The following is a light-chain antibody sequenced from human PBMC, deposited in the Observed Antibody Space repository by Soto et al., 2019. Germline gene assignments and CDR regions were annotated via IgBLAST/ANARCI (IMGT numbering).Light chain of an antibody. J-gene: IGKJ1*01. Sequence: IVLAECQGTLSLPPAERATVSCRAIQRVSSTYLIWYQQKPGQAPRLLIYGASSRATGVPDRFSGGGSGTDFTLTISRLEPEDFAVYYCQHFVNSLTWTFGQGTKVDIK. CDR2: GAS. V-gene: IGKV3-20*01. CDR3: QHFVNSLTWT. CDR1: QRVSSTY.